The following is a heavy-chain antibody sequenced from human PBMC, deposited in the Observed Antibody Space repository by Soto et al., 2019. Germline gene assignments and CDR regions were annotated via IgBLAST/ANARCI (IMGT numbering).Heavy chain of an antibody. CDR2: ISAYNGNT. Sequence: ASVKVSCKASGYTFTSYGISWVRQVPGQGLEWMGWISAYNGNTNYAQKLQGRVTMTTDTSTSTAYMELRSLRSDDTAVYYCARGPLQYYDFWSGYSPYYFDYWGQGTLVTVSS. CDR1: GYTFTSYG. D-gene: IGHD3-3*01. CDR3: ARGPLQYYDFWSGYSPYYFDY. V-gene: IGHV1-18*04. J-gene: IGHJ4*02.